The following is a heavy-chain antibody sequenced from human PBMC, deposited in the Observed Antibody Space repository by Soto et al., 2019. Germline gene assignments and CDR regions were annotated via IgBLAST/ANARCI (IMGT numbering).Heavy chain of an antibody. D-gene: IGHD3-3*01. V-gene: IGHV4-34*01. Sequence: PSETLSLTCAVYGGSFSGYYWTWIRQPPGTGLEWIGEINHSGSTNYNPSLKSRVTISVDTSKNQFSLKLTSVTAADTAVYYCAKDKITSDFDFWGQRTPVPVSS. CDR1: GGSFSGYY. CDR2: INHSGST. CDR3: AKDKITSDFDF. J-gene: IGHJ4*02.